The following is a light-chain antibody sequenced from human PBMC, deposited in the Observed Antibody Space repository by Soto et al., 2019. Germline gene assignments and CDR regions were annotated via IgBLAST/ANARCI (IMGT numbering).Light chain of an antibody. CDR1: SSDVGGYNY. Sequence: QSALTQPPSASGSPGQSVTISCTGTSSDVGGYNYVSWYQHHPGKAPKLIIYEVYKRPSGVPDRFSGSKSGNTAALTVSGLQPEDEADYYCSSYVGTNSYVFGTGTKLTVL. J-gene: IGLJ1*01. CDR2: EVY. CDR3: SSYVGTNSYV. V-gene: IGLV2-8*01.